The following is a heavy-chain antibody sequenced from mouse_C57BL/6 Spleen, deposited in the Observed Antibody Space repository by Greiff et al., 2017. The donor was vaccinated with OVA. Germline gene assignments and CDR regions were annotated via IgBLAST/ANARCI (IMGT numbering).Heavy chain of an antibody. CDR2: IYPGSGST. CDR3: ARSTVYYAMDD. CDR1: GYTFTSSW. J-gene: IGHJ4*01. Sequence: QVQLQQPGAELVKPGASVKMSCKASGYTFTSSWITWVKQRPGPGLEWIGDIYPGSGSTNYNETFKSKATLTVDTSSSTASMQLSSLTSEDSAVYYCARSTVYYAMDDWGQGTAVTVSS. V-gene: IGHV1-55*01.